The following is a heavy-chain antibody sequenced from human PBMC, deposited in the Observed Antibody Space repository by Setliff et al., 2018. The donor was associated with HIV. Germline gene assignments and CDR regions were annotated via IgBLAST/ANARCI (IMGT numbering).Heavy chain of an antibody. D-gene: IGHD3-10*02. CDR3: ARVFGVRQAFDN. CDR2: INLNTGNT. CDR1: GYTFTGYY. J-gene: IGHJ4*02. V-gene: IGHV1-2*02. Sequence: GASVKVSCKASGYTFTGYYMHWVRQAPGQGLEWMGCINLNTGNTNYAQRFQGRVTMTRDTSITTAYMELSRLSSDDTAVYYCARVFGVRQAFDNWGQGTLVTVSS.